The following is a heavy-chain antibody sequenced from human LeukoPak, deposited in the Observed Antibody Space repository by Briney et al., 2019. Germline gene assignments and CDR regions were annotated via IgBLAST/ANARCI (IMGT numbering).Heavy chain of an antibody. CDR2: INHSGST. Sequence: TSETLSLTCAVYGGSFSGYYWSWIRQSPGKGLEWIGEINHSGSTNYNPSLKSRVTISVDTSKNQFSLKLSSVTAADTAVYYCARARVVPAAIPLFDYWGQGTLVTASS. CDR3: ARARVVPAAIPLFDY. V-gene: IGHV4-34*01. D-gene: IGHD2-2*02. J-gene: IGHJ4*02. CDR1: GGSFSGYY.